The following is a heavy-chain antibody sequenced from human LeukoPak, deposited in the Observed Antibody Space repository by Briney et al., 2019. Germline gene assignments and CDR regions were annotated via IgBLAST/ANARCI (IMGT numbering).Heavy chain of an antibody. Sequence: PGGSPRLSCAASGCTFTTYAMSWVRQAPGKGLEWVSSVSKSDGTTYYADSVKGRLTISRDNSKNTLHLQMNGLRAEDTAVYYCARGSYGMDVWGQGTTVTVSS. J-gene: IGHJ6*02. V-gene: IGHV3-23*01. CDR2: VSKSDGTT. CDR1: GCTFTTYA. CDR3: ARGSYGMDV.